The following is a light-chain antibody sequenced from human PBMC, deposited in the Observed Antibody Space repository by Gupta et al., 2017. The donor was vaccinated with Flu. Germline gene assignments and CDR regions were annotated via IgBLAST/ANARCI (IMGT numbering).Light chain of an antibody. CDR1: SSNIGVNT. CDR3: AVWDHSLNGVV. Sequence: QAVLTQPPSASATPGQGVTISCSGGSSNIGVNTVNWYQQLPGTAPKVLIYKNNQRPSGVPDRFSGSKSGTSASLAISGLQSADEAEYYCAVWDHSLNGVVFGGGTKLTVL. J-gene: IGLJ2*01. V-gene: IGLV1-44*01. CDR2: KNN.